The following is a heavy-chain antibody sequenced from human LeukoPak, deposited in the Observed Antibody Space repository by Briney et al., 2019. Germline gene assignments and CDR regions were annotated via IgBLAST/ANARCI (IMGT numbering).Heavy chain of an antibody. CDR1: GGSISSYY. CDR3: ARHYGP. D-gene: IGHD3-10*01. V-gene: IGHV4-39*01. CDR2: IYDSGST. Sequence: SETLSLICTVSGGSISSYYWSWIRQPPGKGLEWIGSIYDSGSTYYNPSLKSRVTISVDTSKNQFSLKLNSVTAADTAVYYCARHYGPWGQGTLVTVSS. J-gene: IGHJ5*02.